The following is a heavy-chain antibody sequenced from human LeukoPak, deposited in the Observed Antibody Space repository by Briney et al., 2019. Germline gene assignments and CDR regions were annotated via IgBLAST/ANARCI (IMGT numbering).Heavy chain of an antibody. J-gene: IGHJ5*02. CDR2: IRSKANSYAT. Sequence: GGSLRLSCAASGFTFSGSAMHWVRQASGQGLEWVGRIRSKANSYATAYAASVKGRFTISRDDSKNTAYLQMNSLKTEDTAVYYCTRHACFDLWGQGTLVTVSS. CDR1: GFTFSGSA. V-gene: IGHV3-73*01. CDR3: TRHACFDL.